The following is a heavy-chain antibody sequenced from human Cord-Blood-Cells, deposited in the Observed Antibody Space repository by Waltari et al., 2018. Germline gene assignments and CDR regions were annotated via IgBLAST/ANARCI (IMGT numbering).Heavy chain of an antibody. D-gene: IGHD6-13*01. CDR1: GYTLTPFA. V-gene: IGHV1-8*01. J-gene: IGHJ3*02. Sequence: LHLILSGADVKKPGVSLLVSCKAAGYTLTPFADIWVRQSTGQGLEWMGWMNPKSGNTGYAQKFKGRVTMTRNTSISTAYMELSSLRSEDTAVYYCACVIAAADAFDIWGQGTMVTVSS. CDR2: MNPKSGNT. CDR3: ACVIAAADAFDI.